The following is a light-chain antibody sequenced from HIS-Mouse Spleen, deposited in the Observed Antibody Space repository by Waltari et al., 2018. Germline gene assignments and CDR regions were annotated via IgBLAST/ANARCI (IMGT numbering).Light chain of an antibody. Sequence: QSALTQPASVSGSPGQSITISCTGTSSDVGSYNLVSWYQQHPGKAPKLMIYEGSKRPSGVSKRFSGSKPGNTASLTISGLQAEDEADYYCCSYAGSSTWVFGGGTKLTVL. CDR1: SSDVGSYNL. J-gene: IGLJ3*02. V-gene: IGLV2-23*01. CDR2: EGS. CDR3: CSYAGSSTWV.